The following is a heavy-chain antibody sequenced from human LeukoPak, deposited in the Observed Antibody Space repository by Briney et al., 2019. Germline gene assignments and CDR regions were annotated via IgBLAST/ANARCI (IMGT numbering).Heavy chain of an antibody. D-gene: IGHD1-1*01. CDR1: GGSFSGYY. V-gene: IGHV4-34*01. CDR2: INHSGST. J-gene: IGHJ6*02. Sequence: PSETLSLTCAVYGGSFSGYYWSWIRQPPGKGLEWSGEINHSGSTNYNPSLKSRVTISVDTSKNQFSLKLSSVTAADTAVYYCATQRSYYYYGMDVWGQGTAVTVSS. CDR3: ATQRSYYYYGMDV.